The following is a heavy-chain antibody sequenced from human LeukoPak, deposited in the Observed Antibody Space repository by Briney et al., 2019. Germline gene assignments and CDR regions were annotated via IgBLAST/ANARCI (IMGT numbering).Heavy chain of an antibody. CDR2: ISGYYGNT. CDR1: GYTFTSYG. D-gene: IGHD3-22*01. Sequence: ASVKVSCKASGYTFTSYGISWVRQAPGQGLEWMGWISGYYGNTNYAQKFQGRVTMTTDTSTSTAYMEVRSLRSEDTAVYYCATVDSSGYYSGFDYWGQGTLVTVSS. CDR3: ATVDSSGYYSGFDY. V-gene: IGHV1-18*01. J-gene: IGHJ4*02.